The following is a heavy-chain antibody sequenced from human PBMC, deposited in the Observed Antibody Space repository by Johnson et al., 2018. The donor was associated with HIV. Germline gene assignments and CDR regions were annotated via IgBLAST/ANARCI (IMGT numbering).Heavy chain of an antibody. D-gene: IGHD1-26*01. J-gene: IGHJ3*02. CDR3: AKDSELLSAFDI. Sequence: VQLVESGGGLVQPGGSLRLSCAASGFTFSSYAMSWVRQAPGKGLEWVSGISGRGGSTYYAASVTGRFTISRDNSKNTLYLQMNSLRAEDTAVYYCAKDSELLSAFDIWGQGTMVTVSS. CDR2: ISGRGGST. CDR1: GFTFSSYA. V-gene: IGHV3-23*04.